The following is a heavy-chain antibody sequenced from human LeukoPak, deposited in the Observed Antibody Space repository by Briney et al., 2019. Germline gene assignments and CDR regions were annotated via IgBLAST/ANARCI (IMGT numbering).Heavy chain of an antibody. V-gene: IGHV3-15*01. Sequence: GGSLRLSCAASGFTFSKSSMRWVRQAPGKGLEWVARIKSNTDGGTTDNAASVKGRFTISRDDSKNTIYIQMNSLNTEDTAVYYCTTNGGYEVSADYWGQGTLVTVSS. J-gene: IGHJ4*02. CDR2: IKSNTDGGTT. CDR1: GFTFSKSS. CDR3: TTNGGYEVSADY. D-gene: IGHD4-17*01.